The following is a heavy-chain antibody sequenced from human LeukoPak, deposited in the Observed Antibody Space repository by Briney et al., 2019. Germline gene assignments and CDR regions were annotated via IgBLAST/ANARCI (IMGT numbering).Heavy chain of an antibody. Sequence: GGSLRLSCAASGFTFSSYWMSWVRQAPGKGLEWVANIKQDGSEKYYVDSVKGRFTISRDNAKNSLYLQMNSLRAEDTAVYYCARDGGLLWFGETFFDYWGQGTLVTVSS. D-gene: IGHD3-10*01. CDR1: GFTFSSYW. CDR2: IKQDGSEK. J-gene: IGHJ4*02. V-gene: IGHV3-7*01. CDR3: ARDGGLLWFGETFFDY.